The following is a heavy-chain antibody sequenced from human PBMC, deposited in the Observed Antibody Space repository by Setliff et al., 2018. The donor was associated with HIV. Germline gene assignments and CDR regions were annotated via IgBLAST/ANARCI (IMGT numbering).Heavy chain of an antibody. D-gene: IGHD6-13*01. CDR2: ISHSGSPI. CDR3: ARGIAATLDY. V-gene: IGHV3-11*01. CDR1: GFIFTDYC. J-gene: IGHJ4*02. Sequence: PGWSLRLSCAASGFIFTDYCMSWIRQAPGKGLEWVSYISHSGSPIYYADSVKGRFTISRDNAKNSLYLQMSSLRHDDTAIYYCARGIAATLDYWGQGTLVTVSS.